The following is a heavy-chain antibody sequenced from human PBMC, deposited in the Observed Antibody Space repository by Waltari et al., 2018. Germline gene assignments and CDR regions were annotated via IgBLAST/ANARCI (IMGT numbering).Heavy chain of an antibody. CDR1: GGSISSYY. CDR3: ARDRAESPITMVQGVIPPGYYYYYMDV. V-gene: IGHV4-59*01. D-gene: IGHD3-10*01. Sequence: QVQLQESGPGLVKPSETLSLTCTVSGGSISSYYWSWIRQPPGKGLEWIGYIYYSGSTNCNPSLKSRVTISVDTSKNQFSLKLSSVTAADTAVYYCARDRAESPITMVQGVIPPGYYYYYMDVWGKGTTVTVSS. CDR2: IYYSGST. J-gene: IGHJ6*03.